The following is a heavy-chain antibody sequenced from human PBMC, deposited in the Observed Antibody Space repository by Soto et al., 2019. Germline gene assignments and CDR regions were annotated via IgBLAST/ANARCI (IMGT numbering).Heavy chain of an antibody. J-gene: IGHJ4*02. CDR2: ISWNSGSI. CDR1: GFTFDDYA. CDR3: AKDGAPVAAAGTSLDY. Sequence: PGGSLRLSCAASGFTFDDYAMHWVPQAPGKGLEWVSGISWNSGSIGYADSVKGRFTISRDNAKNSLYLQMNSLRAEDTALYSWAKDGAPVAAAGTSLDYWGRGTLVTVSS. V-gene: IGHV3-9*01. D-gene: IGHD6-13*01.